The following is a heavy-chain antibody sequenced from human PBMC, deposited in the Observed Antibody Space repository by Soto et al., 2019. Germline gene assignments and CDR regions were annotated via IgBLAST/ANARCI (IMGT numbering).Heavy chain of an antibody. D-gene: IGHD6-13*01. CDR2: MNPINGAT. CDR3: GRGPRPRDPAGGTPYYYAMDV. Sequence: ASVKFSCKSSGYDFTAYDINWVRQASGQGLEWMGWMNPINGATGTARRFQGRVSLSRNTATGTAYLELTSLRSDDTAVYYCGRGPRPRDPAGGTPYYYAMDVGGQGTTAT. V-gene: IGHV1-8*02. J-gene: IGHJ6*02. CDR1: GYDFTAYD.